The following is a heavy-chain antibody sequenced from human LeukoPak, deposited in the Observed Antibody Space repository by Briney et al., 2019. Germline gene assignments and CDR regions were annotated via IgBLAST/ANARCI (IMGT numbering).Heavy chain of an antibody. Sequence: PSETLSLTCTVSGGSTSSSNYYWGWIRQPPGKGLEWIGGIHYSGDTYYNPSLKSRVTISVDTSKNQFSLKLSSVTAADTAVYYCARLGAGPTYYDFWSGYSSFYFDYWGQGTLVTVSS. J-gene: IGHJ4*02. CDR1: GGSTSSSNYY. V-gene: IGHV4-39*01. CDR3: ARLGAGPTYYDFWSGYSSFYFDY. CDR2: IHYSGDT. D-gene: IGHD3-3*01.